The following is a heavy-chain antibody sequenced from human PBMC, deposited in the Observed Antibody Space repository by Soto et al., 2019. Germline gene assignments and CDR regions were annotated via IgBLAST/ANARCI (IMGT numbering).Heavy chain of an antibody. CDR1: GGTFSSYA. V-gene: IGHV1-69*12. CDR2: IIPIFGTA. J-gene: IGHJ6*02. Sequence: QVQLVQSGAEVKKPGSSVKVSCKASGGTFSSYAISWVRQAPGQGLEWMGGIIPIFGTANYAQKFQGRVTITAGESTSPAYMGLSSPRSEGTAVYYCARERNSGYRPPPHYYYGMDVWGQGTTVTVSS. D-gene: IGHD5-12*01. CDR3: ARERNSGYRPPPHYYYGMDV.